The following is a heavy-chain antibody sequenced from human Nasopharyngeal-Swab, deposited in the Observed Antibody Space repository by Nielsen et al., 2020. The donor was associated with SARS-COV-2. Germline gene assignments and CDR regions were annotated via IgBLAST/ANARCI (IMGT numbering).Heavy chain of an antibody. V-gene: IGHV3-15*01. CDR2: IKSKTDGGTT. CDR1: GFTFSNYA. CDR3: TTVEYCSSTSCLFDP. J-gene: IGHJ5*02. D-gene: IGHD2-2*01. Sequence: GESLKISCAASGFTFSNYAMSWVRQAPGKGLEWVGRIKSKTDGGTTDYAAPVKGRFTISRDDSKNTLYLQMNSLKTEDTAVYYCTTVEYCSSTSCLFDPWGQGTLVTVSS.